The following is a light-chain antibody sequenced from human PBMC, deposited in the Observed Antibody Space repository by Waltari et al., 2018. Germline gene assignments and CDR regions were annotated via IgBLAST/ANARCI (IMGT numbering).Light chain of an antibody. CDR3: QVWDDVTDSGV. CDR2: YDS. V-gene: IGLV3-21*04. CDR1: NIGSKS. J-gene: IGLJ3*02. Sequence: YVLTQPPSVSVDPGKTARLTCGGDNIGSKSVNWYQQKPGQAPVLVMFYDSDRPSEIPERFSGSNSGNTAALTISWVEAGDEADYHCQVWDDVTDSGVFGGGTKLTVL.